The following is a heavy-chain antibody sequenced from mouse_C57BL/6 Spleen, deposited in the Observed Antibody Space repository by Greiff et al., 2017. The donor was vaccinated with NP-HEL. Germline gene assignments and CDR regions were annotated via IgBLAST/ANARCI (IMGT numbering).Heavy chain of an antibody. CDR1: GYTFTSYW. J-gene: IGHJ4*01. CDR3: AREGAGDY. CDR2: IDPSDSYT. V-gene: IGHV1-59*01. Sequence: VKLQQPGAELVRPGTSVKLSCKASGYTFTSYWMHWVKQRPGQGLEWIGVIDPSDSYTNYNQKFKGKATLTVDTSSSTAYMQLSSLTSEDSAVYYCAREGAGDYWGQGTSVTVSS.